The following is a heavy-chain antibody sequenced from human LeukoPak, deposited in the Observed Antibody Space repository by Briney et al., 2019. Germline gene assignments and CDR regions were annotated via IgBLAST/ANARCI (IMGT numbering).Heavy chain of an antibody. D-gene: IGHD6-13*01. CDR2: MSGGGGGT. CDR3: ARLAAGNSGPLDY. J-gene: IGHJ4*02. Sequence: PGGSLRLSCVASGFTFSDYAMTWVRQAPGKGLEWVSGMSGGGGGTDYADSVKGRFTISRDISKNTVFLQMNTLRVEDTAVYYCARLAAGNSGPLDYWGQGTLVTVSS. CDR1: GFTFSDYA. V-gene: IGHV3-23*01.